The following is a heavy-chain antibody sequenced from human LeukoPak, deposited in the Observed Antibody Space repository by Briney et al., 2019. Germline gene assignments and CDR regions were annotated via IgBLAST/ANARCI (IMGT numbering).Heavy chain of an antibody. J-gene: IGHJ4*02. V-gene: IGHV3-21*01. CDR1: GFTFSSYS. Sequence: GGSLRLSCAASGFTFSSYSMNWVRQAPGKGLEWVSSISRSSSYIHYADSVKGRFTISRDNAKNSLYLQMNSLRAEDTAVYYCARDSYSSSWPFDYWGQGTLVTVSS. CDR3: ARDSYSSSWPFDY. CDR2: ISRSSSYI. D-gene: IGHD6-13*01.